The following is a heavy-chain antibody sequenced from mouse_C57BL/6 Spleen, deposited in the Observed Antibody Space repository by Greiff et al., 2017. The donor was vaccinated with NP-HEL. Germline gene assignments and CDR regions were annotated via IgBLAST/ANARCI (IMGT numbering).Heavy chain of an antibody. CDR3: ARDYDYGYAMDY. Sequence: QVQLQQPGAELVRPGTSVKLSCKASGYTFTSYWMHWVKQRPGQGLEWIGVIDPSDSYTNYNQKFKGKATLTVDTSSSTAYMQLSSLTSEDSAVYYCARDYDYGYAMDYWGQGTSVTVSS. CDR2: IDPSDSYT. CDR1: GYTFTSYW. V-gene: IGHV1-59*01. D-gene: IGHD2-4*01. J-gene: IGHJ4*01.